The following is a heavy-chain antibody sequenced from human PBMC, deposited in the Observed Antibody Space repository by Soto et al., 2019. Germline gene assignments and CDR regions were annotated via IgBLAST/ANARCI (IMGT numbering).Heavy chain of an antibody. D-gene: IGHD6-6*01. Sequence: QLQLQESGPGLVKPSETLSLTCTVYGGSIFSPGHYWGWIRQSPGKGLAWIGNVYYTGSTYYTPSLESRVTISVDTSRSQFSLNVTSVTAADTAVYYCVKQSYSTSSNFDYWGQGTLVTVSS. V-gene: IGHV4-39*01. CDR3: VKQSYSTSSNFDY. CDR1: GGSIFSPGHY. J-gene: IGHJ4*02. CDR2: VYYTGST.